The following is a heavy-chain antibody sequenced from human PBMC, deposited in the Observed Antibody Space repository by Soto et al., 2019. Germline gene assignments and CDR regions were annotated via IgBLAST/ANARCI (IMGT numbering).Heavy chain of an antibody. CDR3: AKDIAARPPYYCNY. Sequence: EVQLVESGGGLVQPGRSLRLSCAASGFTFDDYAMHWVRQAPGKGLEWVSGISWNSGLIAYADSVEGRFTISRDNAKNSLYLQMNSLRDEDTALYYCAKDIAARPPYYCNYWGQGTLVTVSS. D-gene: IGHD6-6*01. J-gene: IGHJ4*02. CDR1: GFTFDDYA. V-gene: IGHV3-9*01. CDR2: ISWNSGLI.